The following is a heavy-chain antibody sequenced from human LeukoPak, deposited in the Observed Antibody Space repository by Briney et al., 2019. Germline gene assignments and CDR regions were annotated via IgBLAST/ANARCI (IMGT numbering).Heavy chain of an antibody. D-gene: IGHD2-21*02. CDR2: IYYSGST. J-gene: IGHJ2*01. CDR1: GGSISSSSYY. Sequence: SETLSLTCTVSGGSISSSSYYWGWIRQPPGKGLEWIGSIYYSGSTDYNPSLKSRVTISVDTSKNQFSLKLSSVTAADTAMYYCARWGDLYWYFDLWGRGILVTVSS. V-gene: IGHV4-39*07. CDR3: ARWGDLYWYFDL.